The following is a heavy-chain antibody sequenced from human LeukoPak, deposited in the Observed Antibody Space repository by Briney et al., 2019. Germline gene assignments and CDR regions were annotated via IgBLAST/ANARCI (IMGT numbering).Heavy chain of an antibody. D-gene: IGHD6-13*01. J-gene: IGHJ6*03. CDR1: GYDFTKYA. CDR2: INAANGHT. Sequence: GASVKVSCKASGYDFTKYAVQWVRQAPGQRLEWMGWINAANGHTKYSQEFQDRITITRDTFATTAYMELSNLRSEDMALYYCARGRGPPNSNRDFYYYYYMDVWGTGTTVTVSS. CDR3: ARGRGPPNSNRDFYYYYYMDV. V-gene: IGHV1-3*03.